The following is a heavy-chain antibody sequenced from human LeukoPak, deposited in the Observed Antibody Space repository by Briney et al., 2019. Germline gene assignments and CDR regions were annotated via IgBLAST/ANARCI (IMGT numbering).Heavy chain of an antibody. D-gene: IGHD2-2*01. CDR1: GFTFSSYI. CDR2: ITGTGGST. V-gene: IGHV3-23*01. J-gene: IGHJ4*02. CDR3: TKDALISYRGAWSQSDY. Sequence: GGSLRLSCVASGFTFSSYIMSWVRQAPGKGLEWVSGITGTGGSTYYADSVKGRFTISRDNSKNTLYLQMNRLRAEDTAIYYCTKDALISYRGAWSQSDYWGQGTLVTVSS.